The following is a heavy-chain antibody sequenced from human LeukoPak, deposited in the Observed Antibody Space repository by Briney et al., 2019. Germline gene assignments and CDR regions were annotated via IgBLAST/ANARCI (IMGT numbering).Heavy chain of an antibody. J-gene: IGHJ4*02. D-gene: IGHD3-22*01. CDR2: IYTSGST. CDR3: ARPRAPSSSGYYAYYFDY. V-gene: IGHV4-59*10. CDR1: GESFSSYY. Sequence: SDTLSLTCAVYGESFSSYYWSWIRQPAGKGLEWIGRIYTSGSTNYNPSLKSRVTMSVDTSKNQFSLKLSSVTAADTAVYYCARPRAPSSSGYYAYYFDYWGQGTLVTVSS.